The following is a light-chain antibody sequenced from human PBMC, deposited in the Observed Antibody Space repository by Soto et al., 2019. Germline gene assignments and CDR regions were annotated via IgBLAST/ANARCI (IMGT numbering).Light chain of an antibody. V-gene: IGKV3-20*01. Sequence: TQSPASLSVSPGAGTTLSSRPRQRVISGYLAWYQQKPGQAPSILIYAASTMATGIPDRFSGSGSGTDFSLTISRLEPEDFAVYYCQHYDTSPRTFGQGTKVDIK. CDR3: QHYDTSPRT. J-gene: IGKJ1*01. CDR2: AAS. CDR1: QRVISGY.